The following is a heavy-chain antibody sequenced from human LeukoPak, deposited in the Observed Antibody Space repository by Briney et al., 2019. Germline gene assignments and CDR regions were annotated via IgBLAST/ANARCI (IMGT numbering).Heavy chain of an antibody. V-gene: IGHV4-30-2*01. J-gene: IGHJ4*02. CDR3: ASRVGATGYFDY. CDR1: GGSISSGGYY. Sequence: SETLSLTCTVSGGSISSGGYYWRWIRQPPGKGLEWIGYIYHSGSTYYNPSLKSRVTISVDRSKNQFSLKLSSVTAADTAVYYCASRVGATGYFDYWGQGTLVTVSS. D-gene: IGHD1-26*01. CDR2: IYHSGST.